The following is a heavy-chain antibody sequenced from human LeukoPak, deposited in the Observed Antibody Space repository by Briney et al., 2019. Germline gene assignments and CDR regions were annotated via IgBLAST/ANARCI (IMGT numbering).Heavy chain of an antibody. J-gene: IGHJ4*02. CDR1: GYTFTGYY. CDR2: INPNSGGT. V-gene: IGHV1-2*02. Sequence: ASVKVSCKASGYTFTGYYMHWVRQAPGQGVEWMGWINPNSGGTNFAQKFQGRVTMTRDTSISTAYMELSRLRSDDTAVYYCARGLIWFGELSFDYWGQGTLVTVSS. D-gene: IGHD3-10*01. CDR3: ARGLIWFGELSFDY.